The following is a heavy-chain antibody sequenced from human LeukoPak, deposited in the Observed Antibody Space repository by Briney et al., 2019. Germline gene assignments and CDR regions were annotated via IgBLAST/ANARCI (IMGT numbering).Heavy chain of an antibody. Sequence: SETLSLTCTVSGGSLRGGNYYWTWPRHHPGKGLEWIGYIYYSGSTYYSPSLRSRVTMSLDTSQNQFSLRLRSVTAADTAVYYCARPYNNYYFDYWGQGLLVTVSS. D-gene: IGHD4-11*01. J-gene: IGHJ4*01. CDR1: GGSLRGGNYY. CDR2: IYYSGST. V-gene: IGHV4-31*03. CDR3: ARPYNNYYFDY.